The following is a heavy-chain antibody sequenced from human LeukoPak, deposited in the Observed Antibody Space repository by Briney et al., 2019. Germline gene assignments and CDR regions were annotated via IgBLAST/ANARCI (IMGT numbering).Heavy chain of an antibody. V-gene: IGHV5-51*01. CDR3: ARSPLWFGEPDAFDI. D-gene: IGHD3-10*01. J-gene: IGHJ3*02. CDR1: GYSFTSYW. Sequence: GESLKISCKGSGYSFTSYWIGWVRQMPGKGLEWMGIIYPGDSDTRYSPSFQGQVTISADKSISTAYLQWSSLKASDTAMYYCARSPLWFGEPDAFDIWGQGTMVTVPS. CDR2: IYPGDSDT.